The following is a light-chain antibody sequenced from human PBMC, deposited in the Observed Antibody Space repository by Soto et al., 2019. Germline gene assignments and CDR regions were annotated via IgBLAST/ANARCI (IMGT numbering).Light chain of an antibody. V-gene: IGKV4-1*01. CDR1: QSVFYNTNNKND. CDR3: MQGTHWPWT. Sequence: DIVMTQSPDSLAVSLGERATINCKSSQSVFYNTNNKNDIAWYQQKPGQPPKLLIYWASTRESGVPDRFSGSGSGTDFTLTISSLQADDVAVYYCMQGTHWPWTFGQGTKVEIK. CDR2: WAS. J-gene: IGKJ1*01.